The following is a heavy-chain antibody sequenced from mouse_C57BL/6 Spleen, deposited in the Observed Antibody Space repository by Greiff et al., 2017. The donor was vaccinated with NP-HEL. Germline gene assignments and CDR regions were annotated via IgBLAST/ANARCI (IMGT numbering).Heavy chain of an antibody. J-gene: IGHJ3*01. D-gene: IGHD4-1*01. V-gene: IGHV1-52*01. Sequence: QVQLQQPGAELVRPGSSVKLSCKASGYTFTSYWMHWVKQRPIQGLEWIGNIDPSDSETHYNQKFKDKATLTVDKSSSTAYMQLSSLTSEDSAVYYCARWGANRDAWFAYWGQGTLVTVSA. CDR2: IDPSDSET. CDR3: ARWGANRDAWFAY. CDR1: GYTFTSYW.